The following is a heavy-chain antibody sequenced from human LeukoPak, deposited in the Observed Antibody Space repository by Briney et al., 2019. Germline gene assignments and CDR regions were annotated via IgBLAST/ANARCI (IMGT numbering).Heavy chain of an antibody. CDR3: ARSITMVRGAIYGMDV. D-gene: IGHD3-10*01. Sequence: SETLSLTCTVSGGSISSGDYYWSWIRQPPGKGLEWIGYIYYSGSTYYNPSLKSRVTISVDTSKNQFSLKLSSVTAADTAVYYCARSITMVRGAIYGMDVWGQGTTVTVSS. CDR1: GGSISSGDYY. CDR2: IYYSGST. J-gene: IGHJ6*02. V-gene: IGHV4-30-4*01.